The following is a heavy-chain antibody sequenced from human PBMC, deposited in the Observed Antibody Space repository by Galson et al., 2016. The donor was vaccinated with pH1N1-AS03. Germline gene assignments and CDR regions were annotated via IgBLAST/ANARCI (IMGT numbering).Heavy chain of an antibody. J-gene: IGHJ4*02. D-gene: IGHD3-22*01. Sequence: SVKVPCKASGGTFSSYAFTWVRQAPGQGLEWVGGLIPIFHTPNYAQKFQGRVTIIADKSTSAAYMELRSLTSEDTAVYYCASSPDYSDTSVYYGTAYWGQGTLVTVSS. CDR3: ASSPDYSDTSVYYGTAY. CDR1: GGTFSSYA. CDR2: LIPIFHTP. V-gene: IGHV1-69*06.